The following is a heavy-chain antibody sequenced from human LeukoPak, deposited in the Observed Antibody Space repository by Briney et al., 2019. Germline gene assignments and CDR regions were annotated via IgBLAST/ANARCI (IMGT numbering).Heavy chain of an antibody. D-gene: IGHD6-13*01. CDR1: GYTFTSYY. CDR2: INPSGGST. CDR3: ARAPAAGYFDY. J-gene: IGHJ4*02. V-gene: IGHV1-46*01. Sequence: ASVKVPCKASGYTFTSYYMHWVRQAPGQGLEWMGIINPSGGSTSYAQKFQGRVTMTRDTSTSTAYMELRSLRSDDTAVYYCARAPAAGYFDYWGQGTLVTVSS.